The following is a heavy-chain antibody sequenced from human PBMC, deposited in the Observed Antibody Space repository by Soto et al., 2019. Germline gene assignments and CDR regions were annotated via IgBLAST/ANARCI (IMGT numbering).Heavy chain of an antibody. CDR2: IYYSGST. CDR3: ARGSYYFDY. CDR1: GGSIISSNFY. J-gene: IGHJ4*02. V-gene: IGHV4-61*05. Sequence: SETLSLTCTVSGGSIISSNFYWGWIRQPPGKGLEWIAYIYYSGSTNYNPSLKSRVTISVDRSNNQFSLEVSSLPAADTAVYYGARGSYYFDYWGQGTLVTVSS.